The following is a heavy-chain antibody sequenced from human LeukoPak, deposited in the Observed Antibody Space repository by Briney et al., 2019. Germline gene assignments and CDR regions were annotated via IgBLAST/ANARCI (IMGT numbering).Heavy chain of an antibody. CDR3: ARVGMTAATADF. J-gene: IGHJ4*02. CDR2: INPRGGST. D-gene: IGHD6-25*01. V-gene: IGHV1-46*01. CDR1: GYTFTTYY. Sequence: ASVKVSCKASGYTFTTYYMHWLRQALGQGPEWMGIINPRGGSTDYAQKFQGRVTMTSDTSTSTVYMELHSLRSDDTAVYFCARVGMTAATADFWGQGTLVTVSS.